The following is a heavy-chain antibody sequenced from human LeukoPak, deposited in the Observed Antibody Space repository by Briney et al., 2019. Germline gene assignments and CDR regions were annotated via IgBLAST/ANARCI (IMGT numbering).Heavy chain of an antibody. CDR2: IYHSGST. Sequence: SETLSLTCTVSGGSISSYYWSWIRQPPGKGLEWIGYIYHSGSTYYNPSLKSRVTISVDRSKNQFSLKLSSVTAADTAVYYCARAMGTTLFDYWGQGTLVTVSS. J-gene: IGHJ4*02. CDR1: GGSISSYY. CDR3: ARAMGTTLFDY. V-gene: IGHV4-59*12. D-gene: IGHD7-27*01.